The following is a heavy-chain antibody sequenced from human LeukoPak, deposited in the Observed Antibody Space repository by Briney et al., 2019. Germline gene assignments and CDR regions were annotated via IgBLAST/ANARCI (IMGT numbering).Heavy chain of an antibody. V-gene: IGHV3-30-3*01. CDR3: ARADEVVTVTTAPGDY. Sequence: GRSLRLSCAASGFTFSSYAMHWVRQAPGKGLEWVAVISYDGSNKYYADSVKGRFTISRDNSKNTLYLQMNSLRAEDMAVYYCARADEVVTVTTAPGDYWGQGTLVTVSS. J-gene: IGHJ4*02. CDR1: GFTFSSYA. D-gene: IGHD4-17*01. CDR2: ISYDGSNK.